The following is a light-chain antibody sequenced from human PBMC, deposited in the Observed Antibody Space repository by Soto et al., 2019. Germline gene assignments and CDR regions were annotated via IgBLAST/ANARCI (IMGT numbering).Light chain of an antibody. J-gene: IGKJ2*01. V-gene: IGKV1-5*03. CDR3: QRYNDFQYV. Sequence: DIHMTQSPSPLSASVGDRVTITCRASQSISTWLAWYQQKPGKAPKLLIYKAINLQSGVPSRFSGSGSGTEFSLTISGLQPDDFATYYCQRYNDFQYVFGQGTKLEMK. CDR1: QSISTW. CDR2: KAI.